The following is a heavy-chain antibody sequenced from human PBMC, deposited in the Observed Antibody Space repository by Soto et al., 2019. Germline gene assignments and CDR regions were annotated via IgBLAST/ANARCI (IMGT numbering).Heavy chain of an antibody. J-gene: IGHJ4*02. CDR1: GGTFSSYA. D-gene: IGHD5-18*01. CDR2: IIPIFGTA. Sequence: QVQLVQSGAEVKKPGSSVKVSCKASGGTFSSYAISWVRQAPGQGLEWMGGIIPIFGTANYAQKFQGRVTITADDSTSTAYMELSSLRSEDTAVYYCARDLTDTAMNQFDYWGQGTLVTVSS. CDR3: ARDLTDTAMNQFDY. V-gene: IGHV1-69*01.